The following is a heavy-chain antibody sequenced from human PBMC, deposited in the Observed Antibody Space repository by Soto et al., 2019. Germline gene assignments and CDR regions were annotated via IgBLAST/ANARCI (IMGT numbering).Heavy chain of an antibody. CDR1: GGTFSSYA. V-gene: IGHV1-69*01. CDR2: IIPISDTT. CDR3: ARSQGSSTSLEIYYYYYYGMDV. J-gene: IGHJ6*02. Sequence: QVQLVQSGAEVKKPGSSVKVSCKASGGTFSSYAITWVRQAPGQGLEWMGGIIPISDTTNYAQKFQGSVTITADESTSTAYMELSSLRSEDTAVYYCARSQGSSTSLEIYYYYYYGMDVWGQGPTVTVS. D-gene: IGHD2-2*01.